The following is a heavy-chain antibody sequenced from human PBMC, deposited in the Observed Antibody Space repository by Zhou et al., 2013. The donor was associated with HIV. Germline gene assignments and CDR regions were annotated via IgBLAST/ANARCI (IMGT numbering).Heavy chain of an antibody. D-gene: IGHD3-10*01. CDR3: ARESNASGKGRSVDI. V-gene: IGHV1-46*01. CDR1: GYAFTSYY. J-gene: IGHJ4*02. Sequence: QVQLVQSESEVKRPGASVKVSCKASGYAFTSYYMYWIRQAPGQGPEVMGIINPRSGSVNYVEKFQAKVIMTRDTSTTTVYLFVNGLTSEDTAVYYCARESNASGKGRSVDIWGQGTRLIVSS. CDR2: INPRSGSV.